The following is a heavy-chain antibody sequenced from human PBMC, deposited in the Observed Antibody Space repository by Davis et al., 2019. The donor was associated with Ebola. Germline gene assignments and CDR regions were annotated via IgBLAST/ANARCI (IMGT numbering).Heavy chain of an antibody. V-gene: IGHV3-15*07. Sequence: GGSLRLSCAASGSTFSNAWMNWVRQAPGKGLEWVGRIKSKTDGGTTDYAAPVKGRFTISRDDSKNTLYLQMNSLKTEDTAVYYCTTEQGIVGATTVLWGQGTLVTVSS. CDR2: IKSKTDGGTT. D-gene: IGHD1-26*01. J-gene: IGHJ4*02. CDR1: GSTFSNAW. CDR3: TTEQGIVGATTVL.